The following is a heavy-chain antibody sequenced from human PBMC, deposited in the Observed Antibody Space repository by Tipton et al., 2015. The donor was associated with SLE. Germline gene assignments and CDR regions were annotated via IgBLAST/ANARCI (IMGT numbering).Heavy chain of an antibody. CDR2: IWYDGSNK. CDR1: GFTFSSYA. D-gene: IGHD3-10*01. V-gene: IGHV3-33*01. CDR3: ARAGPLLWVPYFDY. J-gene: IGHJ4*02. Sequence: SLRLSCAASGFTFSSYAMHWVRQAPGKGLEWVAVIWYDGSNKYYADSVKGRFTISRDNSKNTLYLQMNSLRAEDTAVYYCARAGPLLWVPYFDYWGQGTLVTVSS.